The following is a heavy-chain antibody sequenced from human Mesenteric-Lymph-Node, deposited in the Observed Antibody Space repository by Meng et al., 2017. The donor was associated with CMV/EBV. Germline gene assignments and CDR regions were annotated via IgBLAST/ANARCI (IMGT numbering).Heavy chain of an antibody. Sequence: SETLSLTCAVYGGSFNDYYCSWIRQPPGKGLEWIGDINESGMTNYNPSLKSRVTMSVDTSKNQVSLNLNSVTAADTAVYYCARLDQLTADRNYYYYGMDVWGQGTTVTVSS. CDR2: INESGMT. CDR1: GGSFNDYY. V-gene: IGHV4-34*01. CDR3: ARLDQLTADRNYYYYGMDV. J-gene: IGHJ6*02. D-gene: IGHD2-2*01.